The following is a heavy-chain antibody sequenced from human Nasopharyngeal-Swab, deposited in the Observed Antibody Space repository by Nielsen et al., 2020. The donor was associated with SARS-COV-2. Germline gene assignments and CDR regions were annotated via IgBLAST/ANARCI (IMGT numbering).Heavy chain of an antibody. V-gene: IGHV3-74*01. D-gene: IGHD2-15*01. CDR2: INSDGSST. CDR1: GFTFSSYW. Sequence: GESLKISCAASGFTFSSYWMHWVRQAPGKGLVWVSRINSDGSSTSYADSVKGRFTISRDNAKNTLYLQMNSLRAEDTAVYYCARVVVAATLDYWGQGTLVTVSS. CDR3: ARVVVAATLDY. J-gene: IGHJ4*02.